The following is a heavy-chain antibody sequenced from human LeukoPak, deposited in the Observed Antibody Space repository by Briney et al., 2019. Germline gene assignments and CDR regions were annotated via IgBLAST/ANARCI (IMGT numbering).Heavy chain of an antibody. V-gene: IGHV4-59*08. CDR2: IYYSGST. J-gene: IGHJ4*02. Sequence: ASETLSLTCTVSGGSISSYYWSWIRQPPGKGLEWIGYIYYSGSTNYNPSLKSRVTISVDTSKNQFSLKLSSVTAADTAVYYCARHLSGYSREFDYWGQGTLVTVSS. CDR3: ARHLSGYSREFDY. D-gene: IGHD3-22*01. CDR1: GGSISSYY.